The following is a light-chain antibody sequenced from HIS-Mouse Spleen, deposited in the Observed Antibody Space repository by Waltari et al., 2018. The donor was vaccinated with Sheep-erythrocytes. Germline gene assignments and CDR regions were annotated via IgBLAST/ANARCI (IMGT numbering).Light chain of an antibody. CDR3: QQLNSYPFT. CDR2: DAS. CDR1: QSVSSY. Sequence: EIVLTQSPATLSLSPGERATLSCRASQSVSSYLAWYQQKPGQAPRLLIYDASNRATGIPVRFSGSGSGTDFTLTISSLEPEDFATYYCQQLNSYPFTFGPGTKVDIK. J-gene: IGKJ3*01. V-gene: IGKV3-11*01.